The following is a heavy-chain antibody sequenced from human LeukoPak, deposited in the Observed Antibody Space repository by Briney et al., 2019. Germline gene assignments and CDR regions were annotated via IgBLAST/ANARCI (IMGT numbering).Heavy chain of an antibody. J-gene: IGHJ4*02. V-gene: IGHV5-51*01. CDR2: IYPGDSDT. CDR3: ARLTRYFDWSPSGNFDY. D-gene: IGHD3-9*01. Sequence: GESLKISCKGSGYSFTSYWIGWVRQMPGKGLEWMGIIYPGDSDTRYSPSFQGQVTISADKSISTAYLQWSSLKASDTAIYYCARLTRYFDWSPSGNFDYWGQGTLVTVSS. CDR1: GYSFTSYW.